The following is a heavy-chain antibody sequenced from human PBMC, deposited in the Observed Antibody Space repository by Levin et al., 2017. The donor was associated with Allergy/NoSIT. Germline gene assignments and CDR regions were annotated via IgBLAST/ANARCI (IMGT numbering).Heavy chain of an antibody. V-gene: IGHV3-30-3*01. D-gene: IGHD3-10*01. J-gene: IGHJ6*02. CDR1: GFTLTTYT. CDR2: ISYDGNNE. CDR3: ASHISMIRGFGNYGLEV. Sequence: PGGSLRLSCAASGFTLTTYTMHWVRQAPGKGLEWVTLISYDGNNEYYADFVKGRFTISRDTSKNILYLEMNTLRTEDTAVYYCASHISMIRGFGNYGLEVWGPGTTDTVSS.